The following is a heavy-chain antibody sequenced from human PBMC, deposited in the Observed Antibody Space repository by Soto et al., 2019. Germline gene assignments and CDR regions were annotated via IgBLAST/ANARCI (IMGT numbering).Heavy chain of an antibody. Sequence: TGGSLRLSCAASGFTFSSYAMHWVRQAPGKGLEWVAVISYDGSNKYYADSVKGRFTISRDNSKNTLYLQMNSLRAEDTAVYYCERDYEGYYYYYGMDVWGQGTTVTVSS. V-gene: IGHV3-30-3*01. J-gene: IGHJ6*02. CDR3: ERDYEGYYYYYGMDV. D-gene: IGHD3-16*01. CDR2: ISYDGSNK. CDR1: GFTFSSYA.